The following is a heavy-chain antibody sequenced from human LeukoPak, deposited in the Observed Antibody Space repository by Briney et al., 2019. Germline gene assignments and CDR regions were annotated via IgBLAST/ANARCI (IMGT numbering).Heavy chain of an antibody. J-gene: IGHJ4*02. CDR1: GYTFTGYY. D-gene: IGHD2-2*01. V-gene: IGHV1-2*02. Sequence: ASVKVSCMASGYTFTGYYMHWVRQAPGQGLEWMGWINPNSGGTNYAQKFQGRVTMTRDTSISTAYMELSRLRSDDTAVYYCARETIVVVPAANDYWGQGTLVTVSS. CDR3: ARETIVVVPAANDY. CDR2: INPNSGGT.